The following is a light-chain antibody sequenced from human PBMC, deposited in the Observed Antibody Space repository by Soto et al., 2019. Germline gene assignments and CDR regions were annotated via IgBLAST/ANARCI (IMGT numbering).Light chain of an antibody. CDR3: QQYNTYSPERT. CDR2: DAS. J-gene: IGKJ1*01. CDR1: QSIGRW. V-gene: IGKV1-5*01. Sequence: DIPMTQSPSTLSAFVGDRVTITCRASQSIGRWLAWYQQKPGKAPKLLIYDASSLESGVPSRFSGSGSGTEFTPTISSLQPDDFATYYCQQYNTYSPERTFGQGTKVEIK.